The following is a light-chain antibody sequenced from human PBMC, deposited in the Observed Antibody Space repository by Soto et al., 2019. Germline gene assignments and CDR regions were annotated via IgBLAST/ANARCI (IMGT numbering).Light chain of an antibody. CDR3: ETWDGNTRV. J-gene: IGLJ3*02. CDR2: LEGSGSY. CDR1: SGHSSYI. Sequence: QAVVTQPSSASASLGSSVKLTCTLSSGHSSYIIAWHQQQPGKAPRYLMKLEGSGSYNKGSGVPDRFSGSSSGADRYLTISNLQFEDEADYYCETWDGNTRVFGGGTQLTVL. V-gene: IGLV4-60*02.